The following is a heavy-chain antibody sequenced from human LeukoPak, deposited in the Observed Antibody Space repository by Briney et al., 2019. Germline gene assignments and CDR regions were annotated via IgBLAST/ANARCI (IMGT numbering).Heavy chain of an antibody. CDR3: ARDVRAFDI. V-gene: IGHV4-4*07. CDR2: VYISGTT. CDR1: GXSISGYY. J-gene: IGHJ3*02. Sequence: PSETLSLTCTVSGXSISGYYRSWIRQPAGKGLEWIGHVYISGTTNNNPSLKSRVTMSLDTSRNQVSLKLSSVTAADTAVYFCARDVRAFDIWGQGTMVTVSS.